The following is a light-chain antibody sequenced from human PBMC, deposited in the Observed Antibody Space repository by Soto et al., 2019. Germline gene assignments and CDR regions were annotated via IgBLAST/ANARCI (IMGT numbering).Light chain of an antibody. CDR1: QTVSSW. Sequence: DIQMTQSPSTLSASVGDRVTITCRASQTVSSWLAWNQQKPGKAPKLLIYDVSSLESGVPSRFSGSGSGTEFTLTISSLQPDVCATYYCQQYYSYSRTFGQGTKVDI. CDR3: QQYYSYSRT. V-gene: IGKV1-5*01. J-gene: IGKJ1*01. CDR2: DVS.